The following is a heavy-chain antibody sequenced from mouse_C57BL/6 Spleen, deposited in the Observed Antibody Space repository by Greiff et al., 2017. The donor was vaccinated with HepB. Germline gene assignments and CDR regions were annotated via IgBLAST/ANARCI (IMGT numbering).Heavy chain of an antibody. D-gene: IGHD1-1*01. CDR2: IYPGDGDT. CDR1: GYAFSSSW. J-gene: IGHJ3*01. Sequence: VQLQQSGPELVKPGASVKISCKASGYAFSSSWMNWVKQSPGKGLEWIGRIYPGDGDTNSNGKFKGKATLTADKSSSTGYMQLSSLTSEDSAVYFCARDTTGGGFAYWGQGTLVTVSA. V-gene: IGHV1-82*01. CDR3: ARDTTGGGFAY.